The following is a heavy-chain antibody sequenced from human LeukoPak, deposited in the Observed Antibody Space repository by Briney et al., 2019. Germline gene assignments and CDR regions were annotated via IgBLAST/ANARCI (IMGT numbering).Heavy chain of an antibody. CDR2: IKQDGSEK. J-gene: IGHJ4*02. D-gene: IGHD5-24*01. Sequence: GGSLRLSCAASGFTFSTYWMTWVRQAPGKGLEWVANIKQDGSEKYYVDSVKGRFTISRDIAKNSLYLQMNSRRAEDTAVYYWAGGRDVYRYWGQGTLVTVSS. V-gene: IGHV3-7*01. CDR3: AGGRDVYRY. CDR1: GFTFSTYW.